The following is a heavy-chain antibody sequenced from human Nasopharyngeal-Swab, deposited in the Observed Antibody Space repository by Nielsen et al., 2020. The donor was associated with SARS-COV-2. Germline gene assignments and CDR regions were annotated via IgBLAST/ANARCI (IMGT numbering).Heavy chain of an antibody. CDR3: ARAAGVHFRHSSGMDV. CDR1: RFNFSIYS. Sequence: GGSLRLSCAASRFNFSIYSMNWVRQAPGKGLEWVSYISRSSSNIYYADSVKGRFTISRDNAKSSVFLEMNSLRAEDTAVYYCARAAGVHFRHSSGMDVWGQGTTVTVSS. CDR2: ISRSSSNI. D-gene: IGHD3-10*01. V-gene: IGHV3-48*04. J-gene: IGHJ6*02.